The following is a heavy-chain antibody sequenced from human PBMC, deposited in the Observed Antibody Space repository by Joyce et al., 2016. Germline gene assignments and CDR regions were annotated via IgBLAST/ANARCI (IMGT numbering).Heavy chain of an antibody. J-gene: IGHJ4*02. CDR3: ARSEDYGSGSYYDD. Sequence: QVQLVESGGGVVQPGRSRRLSCTASGFTFSSYGMHWVRQAPGEGLEWVAVLWFDGSNKYYGDSVKGRFTISRDNSKNMLFLQMNSLRAEDTAMYYCARSEDYGSGSYYDDWGQGTLVTVSS. D-gene: IGHD3-10*01. CDR2: LWFDGSNK. CDR1: GFTFSSYG. V-gene: IGHV3-33*01.